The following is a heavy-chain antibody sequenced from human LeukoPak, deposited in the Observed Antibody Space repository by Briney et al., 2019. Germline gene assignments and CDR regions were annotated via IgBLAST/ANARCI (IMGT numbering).Heavy chain of an antibody. J-gene: IGHJ5*02. V-gene: IGHV1-2*02. CDR2: INPNSGGT. Sequence: GASVKVSCKASGYTFTGYYMHWVRQAPGQGLEWMGWINPNSGGTNYAQKFQGRVTMTRDTSISTAYMELSSLISDDTAVYYCAREWNIAIPGTVGNWFDPWGQGTLVTVSS. CDR1: GYTFTGYY. D-gene: IGHD6-13*01. CDR3: AREWNIAIPGTVGNWFDP.